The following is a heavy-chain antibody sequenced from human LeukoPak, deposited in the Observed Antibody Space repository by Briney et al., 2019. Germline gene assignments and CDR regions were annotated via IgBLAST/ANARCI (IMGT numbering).Heavy chain of an antibody. V-gene: IGHV3-30*04. CDR3: ATSFGYYYDSSVLVY. Sequence: PGRSLRLSCAASGFTFSSYAMHWVRQAPGKGLEWVAVISYDGSNKYYADSVKGRFTISRDNSKNTLYLQMNSLRAEDTAVYYCATSFGYYYDSSVLVYWGQGTLVTVSS. D-gene: IGHD3-22*01. CDR2: ISYDGSNK. J-gene: IGHJ4*02. CDR1: GFTFSSYA.